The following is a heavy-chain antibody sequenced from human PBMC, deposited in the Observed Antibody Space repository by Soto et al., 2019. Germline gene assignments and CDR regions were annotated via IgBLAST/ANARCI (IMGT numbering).Heavy chain of an antibody. Sequence: EVQLVESGGGLVKPGGSLRLSCAASGFTFSSYSMNWVRQAPGKGLEWVSSISSSSSYIYYADSVKGRFTISRDNAKNSLYLQMNSLRAEDTAVYYCARAGYGSGSPDYWGQGTLVTVSS. CDR3: ARAGYGSGSPDY. CDR1: GFTFSSYS. D-gene: IGHD3-10*01. J-gene: IGHJ4*02. V-gene: IGHV3-21*01. CDR2: ISSSSSYI.